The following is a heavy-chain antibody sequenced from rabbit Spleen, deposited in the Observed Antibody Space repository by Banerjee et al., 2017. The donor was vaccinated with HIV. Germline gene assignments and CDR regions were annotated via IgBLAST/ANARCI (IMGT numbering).Heavy chain of an antibody. V-gene: IGHV1S40*01. CDR2: INAVTGKA. J-gene: IGHJ4*01. D-gene: IGHD1-1*01. CDR3: ARDLVAVIGWNFNL. Sequence: QSLEESGGGLVKPGASLTLTCKASSFSFSDRDVMCWVRQAPGKGLEWIACINAVTGKAVYASWAKGRFTFSKTSSTTVTLQMTSLTAADTATYFCARDLVAVIGWNFNLWGPGTLVTVS. CDR1: SFSFSDRDV.